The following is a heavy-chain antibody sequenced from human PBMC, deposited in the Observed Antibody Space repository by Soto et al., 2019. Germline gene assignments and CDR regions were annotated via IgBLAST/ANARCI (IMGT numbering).Heavy chain of an antibody. V-gene: IGHV1-18*04. CDR3: ARDQQKYNPSFYHYYAMDL. CDR1: GYTFTNYG. CDR2: ITVYSGTT. D-gene: IGHD1-20*01. J-gene: IGHJ6*02. Sequence: QVQLVQSGAEVKKPGASVKISCKASGYTFTNYGLSWVRQAPGQGLEWMGWITVYSGTTDHVQKFRGRVSMTTDTSTNTAYMELTGLKSDDTAIYYCARDQQKYNPSFYHYYAMDLWGQGTTVTVSS.